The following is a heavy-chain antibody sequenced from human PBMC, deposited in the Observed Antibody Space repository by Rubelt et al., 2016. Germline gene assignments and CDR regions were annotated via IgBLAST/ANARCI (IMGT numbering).Heavy chain of an antibody. Sequence: EVQLMESGGGLVQPGGSLRLSCVASDFRFSSYWMGWVRQAPGKGLECVANINRDGSKKYYVESVKGRFTISSEKARNAWYLDMNSLRVDDTAVYYCARDSLGWAFDVWGQGTMVTASS. CDR3: ARDSLGWAFDV. CDR1: DFRFSSYW. V-gene: IGHV3-7*03. J-gene: IGHJ3*01. CDR2: INRDGSKK.